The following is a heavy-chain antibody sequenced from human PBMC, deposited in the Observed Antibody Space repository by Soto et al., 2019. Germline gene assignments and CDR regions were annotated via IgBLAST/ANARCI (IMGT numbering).Heavy chain of an antibody. CDR3: ARHSPTHGSGPY. J-gene: IGHJ4*02. Sequence: SETLSLTCTVSGGSISSNIYYWGWIRQPPGKGLEWIGNIHYSGSTYYDSSLKSRVTISVDTSKNQVFLNLTSVTAADTALYYCARHSPTHGSGPYWGQGTQVTVSS. CDR1: GGSISSNIYY. V-gene: IGHV4-39*01. D-gene: IGHD3-10*01. CDR2: IHYSGST.